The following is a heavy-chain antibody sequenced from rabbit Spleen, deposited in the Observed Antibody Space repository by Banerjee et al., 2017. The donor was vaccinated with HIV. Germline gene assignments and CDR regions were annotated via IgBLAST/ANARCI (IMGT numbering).Heavy chain of an antibody. CDR2: IDSGTSGDT. D-gene: IGHD4-1*01. CDR3: ARETSSGWGIVSFYFSL. CDR1: GVSFSSRFY. V-gene: IGHV1S40*01. Sequence: QSLEESGGDLVKPGASLTLTCTASGVSFSSRFYMCWVRQAPGKGLEWIACIDSGTSGDTYYANWAKGRFTISKTSSTTVTLQMTSLTAADTATYFCARETSSGWGIVSFYFSLWGPGTLVTVS. J-gene: IGHJ4*01.